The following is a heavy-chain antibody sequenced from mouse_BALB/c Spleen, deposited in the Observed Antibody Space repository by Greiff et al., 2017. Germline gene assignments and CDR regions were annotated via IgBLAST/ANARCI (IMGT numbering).Heavy chain of an antibody. J-gene: IGHJ3*01. V-gene: IGHV1S81*02. CDR2: INPSNGGT. D-gene: IGHD1-1*01. Sequence: VQLQESGAELVKPGASVKLSCKASGYTFTSYYMYWVKQRPGQGLEWIGEINPSNGGTNFNEKFKSKATLTVDKSSSTAYMQLSSLTSEDSAVYYCTRRGNYYGSSYAYWGQGTLVTVSA. CDR3: TRRGNYYGSSYAY. CDR1: GYTFTSYY.